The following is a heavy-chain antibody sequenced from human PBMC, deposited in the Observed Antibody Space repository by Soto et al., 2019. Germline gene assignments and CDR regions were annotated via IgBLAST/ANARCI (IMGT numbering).Heavy chain of an antibody. Sequence: QVQLVESGGGVVQPGRSLRLSCTASGFTFSRYGMHWVRQAPGKGLDWVAVISYDGTKKVYADSVKGRFTISRDNIKNTFYLEMNSLRADDTAVYYCAKVQGYGSATFYTCFGMDVWGQGTTVTVSS. D-gene: IGHD3-10*01. CDR3: AKVQGYGSATFYTCFGMDV. CDR2: ISYDGTKK. J-gene: IGHJ6*02. CDR1: GFTFSRYG. V-gene: IGHV3-30*18.